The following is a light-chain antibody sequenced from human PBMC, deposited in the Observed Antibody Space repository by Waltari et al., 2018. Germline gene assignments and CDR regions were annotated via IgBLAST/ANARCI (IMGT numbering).Light chain of an antibody. V-gene: IGLV2-14*01. CDR2: DVT. J-gene: IGLJ3*02. CDR3: SSYRSGSALGV. Sequence: QSALTQSASVSGSPGQSITISCTGTSSDVGDYNYVCWSQQHPGKAPRLMIYDVTKRPSGVSTRVSGSKACNTASLTISGLQAEDEADYYCSSYRSGSALGVFGGGTKLTVL. CDR1: SSDVGDYNY.